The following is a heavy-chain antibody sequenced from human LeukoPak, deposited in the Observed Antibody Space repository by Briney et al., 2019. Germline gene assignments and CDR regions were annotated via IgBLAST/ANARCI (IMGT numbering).Heavy chain of an antibody. CDR3: ARAYCSGGSCSYYFDY. V-gene: IGHV4-31*03. Sequence: PSETLSLTCTVSGGSISSGGYYWSWIRQHPGKGLEWIGYIYYSGSTYYNPSLKSRVTISVDTSKNQFSLKLSSVTAADTAVYYCARAYCSGGSCSYYFDYWGQGTLVTVSS. D-gene: IGHD2-15*01. CDR2: IYYSGST. J-gene: IGHJ4*02. CDR1: GGSISSGGYY.